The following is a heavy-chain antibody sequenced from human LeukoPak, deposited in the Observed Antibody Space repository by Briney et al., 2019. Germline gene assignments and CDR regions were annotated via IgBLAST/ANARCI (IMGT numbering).Heavy chain of an antibody. Sequence: PPETLSLTCTVSGGSISSDYWSWIRQPPGKGLEWIGYIYYIGSTNYNPSLKSRITISVDTSKSHFSLKLSSVTAADTAVYYCARFRSYPARFDPWGQGTLVTVSS. J-gene: IGHJ5*02. CDR1: GGSISSDY. CDR3: ARFRSYPARFDP. D-gene: IGHD1-26*01. V-gene: IGHV4-59*08. CDR2: IYYIGST.